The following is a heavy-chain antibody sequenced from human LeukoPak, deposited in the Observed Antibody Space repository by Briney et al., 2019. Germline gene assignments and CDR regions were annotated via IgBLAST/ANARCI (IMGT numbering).Heavy chain of an antibody. Sequence: GGSLRLSCAASGFTFSGYWMHWVRHAPGKGLVWVSRINSDGSTTSYADSVMGRFTISRDNAKNTLYLQMNSLRAEDTAVYYCARVIYSGWEGELSDWGQGTLATVSS. V-gene: IGHV3-74*01. CDR1: GFTFSGYW. CDR3: ARVIYSGWEGELSD. CDR2: INSDGSTT. D-gene: IGHD6-19*01. J-gene: IGHJ4*02.